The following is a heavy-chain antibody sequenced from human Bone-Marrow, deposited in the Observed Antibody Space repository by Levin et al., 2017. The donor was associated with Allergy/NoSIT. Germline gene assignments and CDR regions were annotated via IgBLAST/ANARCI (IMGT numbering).Heavy chain of an antibody. V-gene: IGHV3-21*01. CDR1: FFPFPLSL. CDR2: ISSSSSYI. CDR3: TRRYYDTSGSHFDW. D-gene: IGHD3-22*01. Sequence: LSFSSSFFPFPLSLLNWVRQAPGKGLEWVSSISSSSSYIFYADSVKGRFTISLSPAKNSLYLQMNSLRVEDTAVYYCTRRYYDTSGSHFDWWGQGTLVTVSS. J-gene: IGHJ4*02.